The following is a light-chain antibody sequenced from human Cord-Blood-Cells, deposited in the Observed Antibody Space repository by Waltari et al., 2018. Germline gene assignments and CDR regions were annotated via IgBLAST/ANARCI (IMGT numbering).Light chain of an antibody. Sequence: DIQMTQSPSSLSASVGDRVTITCRASQSISSYLNWYQQKPGKAPKLLIYAASSLQSGVPSRCSGSGSSTDFSLTISSRQPEDFAANYCQQSYSTPLTFGGGTKVEIK. CDR2: AAS. V-gene: IGKV1-39*01. CDR1: QSISSY. CDR3: QQSYSTPLT. J-gene: IGKJ4*01.